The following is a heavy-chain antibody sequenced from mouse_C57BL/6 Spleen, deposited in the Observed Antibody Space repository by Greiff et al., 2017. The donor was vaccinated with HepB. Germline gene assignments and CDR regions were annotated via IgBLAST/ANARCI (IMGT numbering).Heavy chain of an antibody. V-gene: IGHV1-39*01. D-gene: IGHD1-1*01. CDR1: GYSFTDYN. CDR3: ARWPPPITTVVEYYFDY. CDR2: TNPNYGTT. J-gene: IGHJ2*01. Sequence: VQLQQSGPELVKPGASVKISCKASGYSFTDYNMNWVKQSNGKSLEWIGVTNPNYGTTSYNQKFKGKATLTVDQSSSTAYMQLNSLTSEDSAVYYGARWPPPITTVVEYYFDYWGQGTTLTVSS.